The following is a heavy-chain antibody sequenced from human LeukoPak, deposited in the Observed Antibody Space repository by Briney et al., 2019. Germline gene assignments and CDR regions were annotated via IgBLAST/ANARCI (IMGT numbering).Heavy chain of an antibody. Sequence: ASVKVSCKTFGYTFTSYGISWVRQAPGQGLEWMGWISAYNGKTNYVQKLQGRVTMTTDTSTNTAYMELTSLRSDDTAVYYCARNSGGYYVSDYWGQGTLVTVSS. CDR2: ISAYNGKT. J-gene: IGHJ4*02. CDR1: GYTFTSYG. CDR3: ARNSGGYYVSDY. D-gene: IGHD1-26*01. V-gene: IGHV1-18*01.